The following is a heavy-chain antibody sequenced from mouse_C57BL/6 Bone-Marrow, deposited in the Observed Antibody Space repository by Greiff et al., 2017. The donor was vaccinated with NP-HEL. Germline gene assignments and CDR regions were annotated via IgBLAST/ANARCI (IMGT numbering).Heavy chain of an antibody. CDR2: IDPSDSET. J-gene: IGHJ4*01. CDR3: ARDYAHFIMDY. Sequence: QVQLQQSGAELVRPGSSVKLSCKASGYTFTSYWMHWVKQRPIQGLEWIGNIDPSDSETHYNQKFKDKATLTVDKSSSTAYMQLSSLTSEDSAVDYCARDYAHFIMDYWGQGTSVTVSS. V-gene: IGHV1-52*01. D-gene: IGHD1-1*02. CDR1: GYTFTSYW.